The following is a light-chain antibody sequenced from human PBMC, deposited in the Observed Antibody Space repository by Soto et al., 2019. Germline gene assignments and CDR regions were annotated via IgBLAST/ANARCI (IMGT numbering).Light chain of an antibody. CDR2: HAS. J-gene: IGKJ3*01. Sequence: EIVMTQSPATLSVSPGERATLSCRANESVYRNLAWYQQRPGQAPRLLIFHASTRATGIPARVTGSGSVTEFTLTISSLQSEDFAVYYCQQFRKWPPFTFGPGTKVDIK. CDR1: ESVYRN. CDR3: QQFRKWPPFT. V-gene: IGKV3-15*01.